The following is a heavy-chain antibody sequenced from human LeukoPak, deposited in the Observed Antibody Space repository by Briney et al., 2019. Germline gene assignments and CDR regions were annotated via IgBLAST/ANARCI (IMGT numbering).Heavy chain of an antibody. J-gene: IGHJ4*02. D-gene: IGHD6-13*01. V-gene: IGHV4-39*01. CDR3: ARNPLTSSIAAVDY. CDR2: IYYSGST. CDR1: GGSLRSNSHY. Sequence: SETLSLTCTVSGGSLRSNSHYWGWIRQPPGKGLEWIGSIYYSGSTYYNPSLKSRVTISVDTSKNQFSLKLSSVTAADTAVYYCARNPLTSSIAAVDYWGQGTLVTVSS.